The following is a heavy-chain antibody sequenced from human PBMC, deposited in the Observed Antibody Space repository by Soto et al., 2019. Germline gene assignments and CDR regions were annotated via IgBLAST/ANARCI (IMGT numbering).Heavy chain of an antibody. Sequence: PVGSLRLSCAASGFTFSSYEMNWVRQAPGKGLEWASYISSSGSTIYYADSVKGRFTISRDNAKNSLYLQMNSLRAEDTAVYYCARARGGYSYVDYWGQGTLVTVSS. CDR2: ISSSGSTI. D-gene: IGHD5-18*01. V-gene: IGHV3-48*03. CDR1: GFTFSSYE. CDR3: ARARGGYSYVDY. J-gene: IGHJ4*02.